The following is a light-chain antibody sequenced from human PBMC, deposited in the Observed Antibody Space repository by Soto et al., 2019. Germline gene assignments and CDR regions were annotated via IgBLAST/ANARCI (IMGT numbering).Light chain of an antibody. CDR1: QSISSW. J-gene: IGKJ1*01. CDR3: QQYNSYSGT. V-gene: IGKV1-5*03. Sequence: DIQMSQSPSTLSASEGDRVTITCRASQSISSWLAWYQQKPGKAPKLLIYKASTLKSGVPSRFSGSGSGTEFTLTISSLQPDDFATYYCQQYNSYSGTFGQGTKVDIK. CDR2: KAS.